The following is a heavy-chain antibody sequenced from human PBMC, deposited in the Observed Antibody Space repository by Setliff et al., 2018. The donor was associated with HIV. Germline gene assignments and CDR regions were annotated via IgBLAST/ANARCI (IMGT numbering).Heavy chain of an antibody. CDR3: ARSYNDATGYYVETFDV. CDR2: ISYSSSSI. Sequence: GGSLRLSCAASGFTFSNYYMSWIRQAPGKGLEWLSYISYSSSSIYYADSVKGRFTISRDNAKNSLYLQMNNLRAEETAVYYCARSYNDATGYYVETFDVWGQGTMVTVSS. V-gene: IGHV3-11*04. J-gene: IGHJ3*01. CDR1: GFTFSNYY. D-gene: IGHD3-10*02.